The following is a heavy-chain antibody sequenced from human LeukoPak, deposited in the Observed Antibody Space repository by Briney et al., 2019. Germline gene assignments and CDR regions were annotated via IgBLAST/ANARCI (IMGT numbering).Heavy chain of an antibody. CDR1: GGSISSYY. Sequence: SETLSLTCTVSGGSISSYYWSWIRQPPGKGLEWIGYIYYSGSTNYNPSLKSRVTMSVDKSKNQFSLNLSSVTAADTAVYYCASAEPRGIIWYPYWGQGTLVTVSS. J-gene: IGHJ4*02. V-gene: IGHV4-59*12. CDR3: ASAEPRGIIWYPY. D-gene: IGHD6-13*01. CDR2: IYYSGST.